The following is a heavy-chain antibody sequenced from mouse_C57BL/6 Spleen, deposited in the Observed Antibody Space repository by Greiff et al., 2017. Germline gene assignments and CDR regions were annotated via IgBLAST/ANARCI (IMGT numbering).Heavy chain of an antibody. J-gene: IGHJ2*01. D-gene: IGHD1-1*01. V-gene: IGHV1-20*01. Sequence: EVPLQQSGPELVKPGDSVKISCKASGYSFTGYFMNWVMQSHGKSLEWIGRINPYNGDTFYNQKFKGKATLTVDKSSSTAHMELRSLTSEDSAVYYCASETTVVAPFDYWGQGTTLTVSS. CDR2: INPYNGDT. CDR1: GYSFTGYF. CDR3: ASETTVVAPFDY.